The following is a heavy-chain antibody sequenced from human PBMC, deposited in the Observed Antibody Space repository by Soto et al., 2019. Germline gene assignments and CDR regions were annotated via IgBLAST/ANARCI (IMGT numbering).Heavy chain of an antibody. J-gene: IGHJ6*02. D-gene: IGHD6-13*01. V-gene: IGHV4-38-2*01. CDR2: IYHSGST. Sequence: LSLTCAVSGYSISSGYYWGWIRQPPGKGLEWIGSIYHSGSTYYNPSLKSRVTISVDTSKNQFSLKLSSVTAADTAVYYCARASSSWSLYYYYYGMDVWGQGTTVTVSS. CDR3: ARASSSWSLYYYYYGMDV. CDR1: GYSISSGYY.